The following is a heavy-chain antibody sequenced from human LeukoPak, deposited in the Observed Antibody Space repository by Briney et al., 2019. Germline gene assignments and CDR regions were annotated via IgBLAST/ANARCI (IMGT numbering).Heavy chain of an antibody. CDR2: IYYSGST. Sequence: SETLSLTCTVSGGSMSGYFWSWIRQPPGKGLEWIGYIYYSGSTNYNPSLKSRVTISVDTSKNQFSLKLSSVAAADTAVYYCARDRITMVRGALRYYGMDVWGQGTTVTVSS. J-gene: IGHJ6*02. CDR1: GGSMSGYF. V-gene: IGHV4-59*01. CDR3: ARDRITMVRGALRYYGMDV. D-gene: IGHD3-10*01.